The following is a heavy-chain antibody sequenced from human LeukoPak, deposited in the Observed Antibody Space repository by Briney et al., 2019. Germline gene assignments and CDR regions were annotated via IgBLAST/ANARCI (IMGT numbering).Heavy chain of an antibody. CDR3: ARFGTSSSRFFDQ. D-gene: IGHD6-6*01. J-gene: IGHJ4*02. V-gene: IGHV4-59*01. Sequence: SETLSLTCTVSGGYISADYWSWIRQPPGNGLAWIGYIHYSGTTNYYPSLKSRVTIALDTSKNQFSLKLNSVTAADTAVYYCARFGTSSSRFFDQWGQGTLVTVSS. CDR1: GGYISADY. CDR2: IHYSGTT.